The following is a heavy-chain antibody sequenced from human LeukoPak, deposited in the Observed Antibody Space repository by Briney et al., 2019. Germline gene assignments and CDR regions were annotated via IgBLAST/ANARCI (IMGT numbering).Heavy chain of an antibody. D-gene: IGHD2-15*01. Sequence: GGSLRLSCAASGFTFSSYAMHWVRQAPGKGLEWVAVIWYDGSNKYYADSVKGRFTISRDNSKNTLYLQMNSLRAEDTAVYYCARGPDIVLVVAARDYYYYGMDVWGQGTTVTVSS. J-gene: IGHJ6*02. CDR2: IWYDGSNK. CDR1: GFTFSSYA. V-gene: IGHV3-33*08. CDR3: ARGPDIVLVVAARDYYYYGMDV.